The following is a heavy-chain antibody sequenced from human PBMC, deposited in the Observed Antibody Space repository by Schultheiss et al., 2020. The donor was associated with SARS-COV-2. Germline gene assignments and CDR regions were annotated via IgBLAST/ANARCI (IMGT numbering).Heavy chain of an antibody. CDR2: ISSSSSYI. Sequence: GGSLRLSCAASGFTVSSNDLSWVRQAPGKGLEWVSSISSSSSYIYYGDSVKGRFTISRDNSKNTLYLQMNSLRAEDTAVYYCAREYSSSSRDYYYYGMDVWGQGTTFTVSS. CDR3: AREYSSSSRDYYYYGMDV. J-gene: IGHJ6*02. CDR1: GFTVSSND. D-gene: IGHD6-6*01. V-gene: IGHV3-21*01.